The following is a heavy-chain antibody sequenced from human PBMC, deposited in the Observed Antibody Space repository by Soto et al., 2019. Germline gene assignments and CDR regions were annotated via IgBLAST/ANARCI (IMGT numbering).Heavy chain of an antibody. D-gene: IGHD3-10*01. CDR3: ARQYYFGSGSYYNRPFDF. V-gene: IGHV3-11*04. Sequence: GGSMRLSCAPSGFNFRDYYMSWIRQAPGKGPEWVSYISKSGGTTQYADSVKGRFTISRDNAKKSLFLQMNSLRAEDTAVYYFARQYYFGSGSYYNRPFDFWGQGTLVTVSS. J-gene: IGHJ4*02. CDR2: ISKSGGTT. CDR1: GFNFRDYY.